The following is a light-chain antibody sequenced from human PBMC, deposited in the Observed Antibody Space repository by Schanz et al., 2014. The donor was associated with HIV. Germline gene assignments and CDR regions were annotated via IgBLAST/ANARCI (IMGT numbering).Light chain of an antibody. CDR3: QSFDSSLNGVV. CDR1: SSNIGADFD. CDR2: DNT. Sequence: QSMLAQPPSVSGAPGQRVTISCTGSSSNIGADFDVHWYQLLPGTAPKLLIFDNTNRPSGVPARFSGSKSGSSASLAISGLQAEDEADYFCQSFDSSLNGVVFGGGTKLTVL. J-gene: IGLJ3*02. V-gene: IGLV1-40*01.